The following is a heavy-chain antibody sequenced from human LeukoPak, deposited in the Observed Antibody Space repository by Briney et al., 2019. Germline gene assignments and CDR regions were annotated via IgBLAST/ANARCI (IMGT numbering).Heavy chain of an antibody. Sequence: SETLSLTCTVSGGSISSSSYYWGWIRQPPGKGLEWIGSIYYSGSTYYNPSLKSRVTISVDTSKNQFSLKLSSVTAADTAVYYCAGKDGYYYDSSGYYKDYWGQGTLVTVSS. CDR2: IYYSGST. V-gene: IGHV4-39*01. CDR3: AGKDGYYYDSSGYYKDY. D-gene: IGHD3-22*01. CDR1: GGSISSSSYY. J-gene: IGHJ4*02.